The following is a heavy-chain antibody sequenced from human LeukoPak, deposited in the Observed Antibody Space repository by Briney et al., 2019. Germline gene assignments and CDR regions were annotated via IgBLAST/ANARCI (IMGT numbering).Heavy chain of an antibody. V-gene: IGHV1-18*01. D-gene: IGHD3-3*01. CDR3: ARGYSITIFGVATENYMDV. Sequence: GASVKVSCKASGYTFTSYGISWVRQAPGQGLEWMGWISAYNGNTNYAQKLQGRVTMTTDTSTSTAYMELRSLRSDDTAVYYCARGYSITIFGVATENYMDVWGKGTTVTVSS. CDR2: ISAYNGNT. CDR1: GYTFTSYG. J-gene: IGHJ6*03.